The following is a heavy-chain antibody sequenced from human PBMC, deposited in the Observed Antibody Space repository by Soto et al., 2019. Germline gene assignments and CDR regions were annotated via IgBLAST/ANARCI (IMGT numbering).Heavy chain of an antibody. CDR1: GYTFTSYG. CDR3: ARVAVAGNRGGYFQH. Sequence: SLKVSCKASGYTFTSYGISWVRQAPGQGLEWMGWISAYNGDTNYAQKLQGRVTMTTDTSTSTAHMELRSLRSDDTAVYYCARVAVAGNRGGYFQHWGQGTLVTVSS. D-gene: IGHD6-19*01. J-gene: IGHJ1*01. CDR2: ISAYNGDT. V-gene: IGHV1-18*01.